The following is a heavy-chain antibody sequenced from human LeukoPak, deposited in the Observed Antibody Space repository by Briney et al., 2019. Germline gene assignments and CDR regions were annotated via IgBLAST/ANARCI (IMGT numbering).Heavy chain of an antibody. Sequence: SETLSLTCTVSGYSISSGYYWGWIRRPPGKGLEWIGSIYHSGSTYYNPSLKSRVTISVDTSKNQFSLKLSSVTAADTAVYYCARDRYSGYDFHNWFDPWGQGTLVTVSS. J-gene: IGHJ5*02. CDR2: IYHSGST. D-gene: IGHD5-12*01. CDR1: GYSISSGYY. CDR3: ARDRYSGYDFHNWFDP. V-gene: IGHV4-38-2*02.